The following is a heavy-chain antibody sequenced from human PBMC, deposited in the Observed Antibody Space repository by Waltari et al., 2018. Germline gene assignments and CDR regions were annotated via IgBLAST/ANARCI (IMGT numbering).Heavy chain of an antibody. CDR1: GGSISSGDYY. D-gene: IGHD6-13*01. CDR3: ARVASNRYSYYYYMDV. V-gene: IGHV4-30-4*08. J-gene: IGHJ6*03. Sequence: QVQLQESGPGLVKPSQTLSLTCTVSGGSISSGDYYWSWIRQPPGKGLEWIGYIYYSGGTYYNPSLNSRVTVSVDTSKNQFSLKLSSVTAADTAVYYCARVASNRYSYYYYMDVWGKGTTVTISS. CDR2: IYYSGGT.